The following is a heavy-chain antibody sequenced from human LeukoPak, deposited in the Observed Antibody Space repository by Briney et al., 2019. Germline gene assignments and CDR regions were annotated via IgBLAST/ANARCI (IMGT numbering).Heavy chain of an antibody. CDR2: NNAGNGNT. V-gene: IGHV1-3*01. CDR3: ARGSLTIFGVVIERLSYGMDV. CDR1: GYTYTSYA. J-gene: IGHJ6*02. D-gene: IGHD3-3*01. Sequence: GASGKVSCKASGYTYTSYAMHWVRQATGQGLELMGWNNAGNGNTKYSQKFQGRVTITRDTSASTAYMELSSLRSEDTAVYYCARGSLTIFGVVIERLSYGMDVWGQGTAVTVSS.